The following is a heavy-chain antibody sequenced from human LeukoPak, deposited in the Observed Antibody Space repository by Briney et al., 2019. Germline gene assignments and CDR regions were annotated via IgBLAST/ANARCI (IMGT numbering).Heavy chain of an antibody. D-gene: IGHD2-15*01. CDR2: IRYDGSNK. Sequence: GGSLRLSCAVSGCTFSSYGMHWVRQAPGKGLERVAFIRYDGSNKYYADSVKGRFTISRDNSKNTLYLQMNSLRAEDTAVYYCARAYCSGGSCYPYYYYMDVWGKGTTVTISS. V-gene: IGHV3-30*02. J-gene: IGHJ6*03. CDR3: ARAYCSGGSCYPYYYYMDV. CDR1: GCTFSSYG.